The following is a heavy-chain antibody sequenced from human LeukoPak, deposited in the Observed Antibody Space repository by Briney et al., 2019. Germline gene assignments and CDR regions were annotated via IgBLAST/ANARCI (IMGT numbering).Heavy chain of an antibody. Sequence: GESLKISCKGSGYSFTSYWIGWVRQMPGKGLEWMGIIYPGDSDTRYSPSFQGQVTISADKSISTAYLQWSSLKASDTAMYYCARIDYYDSSGYLGPFDIWGQGTMVTVSS. D-gene: IGHD3-22*01. CDR1: GYSFTSYW. CDR2: IYPGDSDT. V-gene: IGHV5-51*01. J-gene: IGHJ3*02. CDR3: ARIDYYDSSGYLGPFDI.